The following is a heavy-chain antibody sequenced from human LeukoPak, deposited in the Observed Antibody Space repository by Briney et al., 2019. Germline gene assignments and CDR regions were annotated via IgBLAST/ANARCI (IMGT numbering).Heavy chain of an antibody. V-gene: IGHV4-61*01. CDR1: GGSISSGSYY. Sequence: WETLSLTCTVSGGSISSGSYYWSWIRQPPGKGLEWIGYIYYSGSTNYNPSLKSRVTISVDTSKNQFSLKLSSVTAADTAVYYCAREYWGFYFDYWGQGTLVTVSS. CDR2: IYYSGST. J-gene: IGHJ4*02. D-gene: IGHD2-8*02. CDR3: AREYWGFYFDY.